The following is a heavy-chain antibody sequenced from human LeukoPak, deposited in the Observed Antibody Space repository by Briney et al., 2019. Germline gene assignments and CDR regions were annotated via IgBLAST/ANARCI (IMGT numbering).Heavy chain of an antibody. J-gene: IGHJ4*02. CDR1: GGSISSGSYY. V-gene: IGHV4-61*02. CDR3: ARDSSGYHKFDY. CDR2: IYFSGST. D-gene: IGHD3-22*01. Sequence: SQTLSLTCTVSGGSISSGSYYWSWIRQPAGKGLEWIGRIYFSGSTNYNPSLKRRVTMSVDTSKNQFSLKLTSVTAADAAVYYCARDSSGYHKFDYWGQGTLVTVSS.